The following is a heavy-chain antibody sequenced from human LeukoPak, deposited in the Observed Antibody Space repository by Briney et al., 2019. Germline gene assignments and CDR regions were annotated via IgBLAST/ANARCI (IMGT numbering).Heavy chain of an antibody. J-gene: IGHJ4*02. D-gene: IGHD5-24*01. Sequence: SETLSLTCTVSGGSISSYYWSWIRRPPGKGLEWIGYIYYSGSTNYNPSLKSRVTISVDTSKNQFSLKLSSVTAADTAVYYCARVRWLQAYYFDYWGQGTLVTVSS. V-gene: IGHV4-59*01. CDR2: IYYSGST. CDR3: ARVRWLQAYYFDY. CDR1: GGSISSYY.